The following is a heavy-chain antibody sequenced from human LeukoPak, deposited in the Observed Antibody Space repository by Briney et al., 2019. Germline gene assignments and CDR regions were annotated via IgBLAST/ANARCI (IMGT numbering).Heavy chain of an antibody. J-gene: IGHJ4*02. Sequence: GGSLRLSCAASGFTFSTCSMKWVRQAPGKALEWVSSISGSSYHIYYADSVKGRFTISRDNANNLLYLQMNSLRAEDTAVYYCASGTIVGARGADNWGQGTLVTVSS. D-gene: IGHD1-26*01. CDR2: ISGSSYHI. CDR3: ASGTIVGARGADN. V-gene: IGHV3-21*01. CDR1: GFTFSTCS.